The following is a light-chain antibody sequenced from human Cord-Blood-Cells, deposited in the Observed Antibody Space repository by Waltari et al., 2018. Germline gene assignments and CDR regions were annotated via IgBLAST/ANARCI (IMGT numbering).Light chain of an antibody. V-gene: IGKV1-33*01. CDR1: QDISNY. Sequence: DIQMTQSPSSLSASVGDRVTITCQASQDISNYLNWYQQKPGKAPKLLIYDASNLETGVPSRFSGSGSGTDFTFTISSLRPEDIATYYCLQYDNLPITFGQGTRLEIK. CDR2: DAS. CDR3: LQYDNLPIT. J-gene: IGKJ5*01.